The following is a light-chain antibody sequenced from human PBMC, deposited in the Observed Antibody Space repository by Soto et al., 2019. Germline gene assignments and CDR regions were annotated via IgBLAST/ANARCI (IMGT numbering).Light chain of an antibody. J-gene: IGKJ5*01. CDR2: GAS. V-gene: IGKV3-20*01. CDR1: QSVSSTY. Sequence: EIVLTQSPGTLSLSPGDGATLSCRASQSVSSTYLAWYQQKPGQAPGLLIYGASNRATGIPDRFRGSGSGTDFTLTISRLEPEDFAVYYCQQYGGSMTFGQGTRLEIE. CDR3: QQYGGSMT.